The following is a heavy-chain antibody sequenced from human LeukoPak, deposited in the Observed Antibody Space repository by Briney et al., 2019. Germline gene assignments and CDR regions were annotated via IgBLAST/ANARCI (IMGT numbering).Heavy chain of an antibody. CDR2: IYHSGSP. J-gene: IGHJ4*02. V-gene: IGHV4-38-2*01. CDR1: GYSISSASY. CDR3: ARQTDTAMDFDY. D-gene: IGHD5-18*01. Sequence: SETLSLTCAVSGYSISSASYWGWIRQPPGKGLEWIGNIYHSGSPYYNPSLKSRVTISVDTSKNQFSLKLSSVTAADTAVYYCARQTDTAMDFDYWGQGTLVTVSS.